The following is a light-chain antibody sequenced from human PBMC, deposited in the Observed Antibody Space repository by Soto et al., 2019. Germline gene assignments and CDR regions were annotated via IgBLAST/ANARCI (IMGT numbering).Light chain of an antibody. J-gene: IGKJ1*01. CDR3: QQYDRSWT. CDR2: GAS. CDR1: QSVSSSY. V-gene: IGKV3-20*01. Sequence: ETVLTQSPGTXSXXPXXXXXXXXRASQSVSSSYLAWYHQRPGQAPRLLIYGASRRATGIPDRFSGSGSGTDFTLTISRLEPEDFAVYYCQQYDRSWTFGQGTKV.